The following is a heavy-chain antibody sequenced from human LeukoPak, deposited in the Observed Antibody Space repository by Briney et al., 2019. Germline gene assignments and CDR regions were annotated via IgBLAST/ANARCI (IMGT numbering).Heavy chain of an antibody. Sequence: ASVKVSCKASAYTFTSYYMHWVRQAPGHGLEWMGIIKHSGGSTSYAQKFQGRVTMTSDTSTSTVYMELSSLRSEDTAVYYCARDGLDDSWSGSQHHNWCDPWGQGTLVTVSS. CDR2: IKHSGGST. J-gene: IGHJ5*02. CDR3: ARDGLDDSWSGSQHHNWCDP. V-gene: IGHV1-46*01. D-gene: IGHD3-3*01. CDR1: AYTFTSYY.